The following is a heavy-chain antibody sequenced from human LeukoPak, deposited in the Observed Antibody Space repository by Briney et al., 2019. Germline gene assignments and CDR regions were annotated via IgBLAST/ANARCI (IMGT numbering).Heavy chain of an antibody. CDR2: IEQDGSEK. CDR3: VRDPLAARLIFDY. Sequence: SGGSLRLSCAASGFTFSTYWMSWVRQAPGKGLEWVANIEQDGSEKFYVDSVKGRFTISRDNAKNSLYLQMNSLRVEDTAVYYCVRDPLAARLIFDYWGQGTLVTVSS. J-gene: IGHJ4*02. CDR1: GFTFSTYW. V-gene: IGHV3-7*01. D-gene: IGHD6-6*01.